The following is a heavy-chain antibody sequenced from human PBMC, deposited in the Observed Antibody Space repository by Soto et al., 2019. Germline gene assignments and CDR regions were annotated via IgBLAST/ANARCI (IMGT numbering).Heavy chain of an antibody. D-gene: IGHD6-25*01. J-gene: IGHJ3*02. CDR3: ASPRGMAYDAFDI. CDR1: GGSISSGGYY. CDR2: IYYSGST. V-gene: IGHV4-31*03. Sequence: SETLSLTCTVSGGSISSGGYYWSWIRQHPGKGLEWIGYIYYSGSTYYNPSLKSRVTISVDTSKNQFSLKLSSVTAADTAVYYCASPRGMAYDAFDIWGQGTMVTVSS.